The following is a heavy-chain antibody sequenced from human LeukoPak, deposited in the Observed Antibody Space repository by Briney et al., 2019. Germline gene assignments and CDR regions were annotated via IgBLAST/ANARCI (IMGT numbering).Heavy chain of an antibody. J-gene: IGHJ4*02. CDR3: AKDEGSSGCKN. CDR2: ISGSGGST. V-gene: IGHV3-23*01. CDR1: GFTFSSYA. Sequence: RGSLRLSCAASGFTFSSYAMSWVRQAPGKGLEWVSAISGSGGSTYYADPVKGRFTISRDNSKNTLYLQMNSLRAEDTAVYYCAKDEGSSGCKNWGQGTLVTVSS. D-gene: IGHD3-22*01.